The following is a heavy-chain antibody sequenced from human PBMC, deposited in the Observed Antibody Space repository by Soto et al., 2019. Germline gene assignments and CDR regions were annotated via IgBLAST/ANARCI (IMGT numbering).Heavy chain of an antibody. CDR2: IYYSGST. CDR1: GGSIISGGYC. V-gene: IGHV4-31*03. D-gene: IGHD3-10*01. J-gene: IGHJ6*02. Sequence: SETLSLTCSVSGGSIISGGYCWSWIREHPGKGLEWIGYIYYSGSTYYNPSLKSRVTISVDTSKNQFSLKLSSVTAADTAVYYCAKSMADYYYYGMDVWGQGTTVTVSS. CDR3: AKSMADYYYYGMDV.